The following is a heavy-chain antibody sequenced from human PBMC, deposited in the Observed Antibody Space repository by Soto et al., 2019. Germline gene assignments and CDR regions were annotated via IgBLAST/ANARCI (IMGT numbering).Heavy chain of an antibody. J-gene: IGHJ3*02. CDR1: GYTFTSYY. Sequence: ASVKVSCKASGYTFTSYYMHWVRQAPGQGLEWMGIINPSGGSTSYAQKFQGRVTMTRDTSTSTVCMELSSLRSEDTAVYYCARDPPPYDILTGSLSGAFDIWGQGTMVTVSS. V-gene: IGHV1-46*01. CDR3: ARDPPPYDILTGSLSGAFDI. D-gene: IGHD3-9*01. CDR2: INPSGGST.